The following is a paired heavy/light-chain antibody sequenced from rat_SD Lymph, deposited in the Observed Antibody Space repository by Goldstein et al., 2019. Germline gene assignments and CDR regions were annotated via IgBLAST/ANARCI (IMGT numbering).Light chain of an antibody. V-gene: IGKV4S12*01. CDR3: LQRSSYPWT. J-gene: IGKJ1*01. Sequence: EIVLTQSPTTMAASPGEKVTITCRASSSVSYMHWFQQKSGTSPKPWIYDTSKLASGVPDRFSGSGSGTSYSLTISSMEAEDAATYYCLQRSSYPWTFGGGTKLELK. CDR2: DTS. CDR1: SSVSY.
Heavy chain of an antibody. V-gene: IGHV5-34*01. CDR2: ISSSSSYI. CDR1: GFTFSNYG. CDR3: ARILGAGD. D-gene: IGHD5-1*01. Sequence: EVQLVESGGGLVQPGRSLKLSCLASGFTFSNYGMNWIRQAPGKGLEWVASISSSSSYIYYADTVKGRFTISRDNAKNTLYLQMTSLRSEDTALYYCARILGAGDWGQGVMVTVSS. J-gene: IGHJ2*01.